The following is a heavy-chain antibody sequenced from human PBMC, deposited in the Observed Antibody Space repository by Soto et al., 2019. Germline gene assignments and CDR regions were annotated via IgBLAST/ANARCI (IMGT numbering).Heavy chain of an antibody. CDR3: ARAGRSWRYFFDS. CDR1: GESFCRYS. CDR2: VYYSGST. Sequence: SETLSLTCAVYGESFCRYSSNWFRQPPGKGLEWIGYVYYSGSTYYNPSLKSRVTISIDTSKNQFSLKLRSVTAADSAIYYCARAGRSWRYFFDSWGRGTLVTVSS. J-gene: IGHJ4*02. V-gene: IGHV4-59*01. D-gene: IGHD6-13*01.